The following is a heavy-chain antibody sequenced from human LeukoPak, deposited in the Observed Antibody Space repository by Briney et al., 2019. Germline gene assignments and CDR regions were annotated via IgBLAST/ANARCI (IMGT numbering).Heavy chain of an antibody. CDR3: ASSSSWFLDY. J-gene: IGHJ4*02. CDR1: GFTFSSCS. CDR2: ISSSSSYI. V-gene: IGHV3-21*01. D-gene: IGHD6-13*01. Sequence: GGSLRLSCAASGFTFSSCSMNWVRQAPGKGLEWVSSISSSSSYIYYADSVKGRFTISRDNAKNSLYLQMNSLRAEDTAVYYCASSSSWFLDYWGQGTLVTVSS.